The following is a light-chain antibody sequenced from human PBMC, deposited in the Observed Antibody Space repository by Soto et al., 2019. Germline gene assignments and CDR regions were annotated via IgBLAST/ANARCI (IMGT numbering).Light chain of an antibody. J-gene: IGKJ2*01. CDR2: GAS. CDR1: QSLNSGY. CDR3: QQYGSAPNT. Sequence: IVLTQSPGTLSLSPGEGASVSCRASQSLNSGYLAWYQQKPGQAPRLLIYGASSRASGIPDRFRGSRSGTNFTLSISRLEPEDFAVYFCQQYGSAPNTFGQGTKLEIK. V-gene: IGKV3-20*01.